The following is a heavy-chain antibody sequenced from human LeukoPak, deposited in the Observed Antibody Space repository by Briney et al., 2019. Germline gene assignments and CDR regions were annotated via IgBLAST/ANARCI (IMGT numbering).Heavy chain of an antibody. J-gene: IGHJ4*02. V-gene: IGHV4-4*07. CDR2: IYISGST. CDR1: GGSISTHY. Sequence: SETLSLTCTVSGGSISTHYWSWMRQPAGKGLEWIGRIYISGSTNYNPSLESRVTMSVDTSKNQFSLKLRSVTAADTAVYYCASQKGDYSYDYWGQGTLVTVSS. CDR3: ASQKGDYSYDY. D-gene: IGHD4-11*01.